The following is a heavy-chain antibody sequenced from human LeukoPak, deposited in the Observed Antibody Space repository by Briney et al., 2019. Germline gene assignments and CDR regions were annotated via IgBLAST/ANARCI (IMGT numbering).Heavy chain of an antibody. CDR3: ARIRDGYNDAYDL. CDR1: GGSISSSSYY. J-gene: IGHJ3*01. V-gene: IGHV4-39*01. Sequence: SETLSLTCIVSGGSISSSSYYWGWIRQPPGKGLEWIGSIYYSGSTYHNPSLKSRVTISVDTSKNQFSLKLTSVTAADTAVYYCARIRDGYNDAYDLWGQGTVVTVPS. CDR2: IYYSGST. D-gene: IGHD5-24*01.